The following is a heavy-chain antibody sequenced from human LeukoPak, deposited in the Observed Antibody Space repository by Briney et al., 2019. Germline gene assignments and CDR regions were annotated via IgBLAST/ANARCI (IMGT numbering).Heavy chain of an antibody. CDR2: ISWNSGSI. J-gene: IGHJ6*02. V-gene: IGHV3-9*01. CDR3: AKDISVVPAAIGSYYYYYGMDV. D-gene: IGHD2-2*02. Sequence: GGSLRLSCAASGFTFDDYAMYWVRQAPGKGLEWVSGISWNSGSIGYADSVKGRFTISRDNAKNSLYLQMNSLRAEDTALYYCAKDISVVPAAIGSYYYYYGMDVWGQGTTVTVSS. CDR1: GFTFDDYA.